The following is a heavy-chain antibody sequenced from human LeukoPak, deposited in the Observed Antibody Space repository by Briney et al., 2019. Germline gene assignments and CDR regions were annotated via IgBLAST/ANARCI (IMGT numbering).Heavy chain of an antibody. CDR3: ARDTLAVAGTADY. J-gene: IGHJ4*02. CDR1: GFTFSSYG. CDR2: IRYDGSNK. Sequence: PGGSLRLSCAASGFTFSSYGMHWVRQAPGKGLEWVAFIRYDGSNKYYADSVKGRFTISRDNAKNSLYLQMNSLRAEDTAVYYCARDTLAVAGTADYWGQGTLVTVSS. V-gene: IGHV3-30*02. D-gene: IGHD6-19*01.